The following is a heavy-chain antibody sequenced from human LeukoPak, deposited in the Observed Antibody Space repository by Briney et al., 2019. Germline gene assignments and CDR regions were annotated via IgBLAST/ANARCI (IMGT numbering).Heavy chain of an antibody. V-gene: IGHV1-18*01. CDR1: GGTFSSYA. CDR3: ARDYSASHGDY. J-gene: IGHJ4*02. D-gene: IGHD1-26*01. CDR2: ISAYNGNT. Sequence: PWASVNVSCTASGGTFSSYAISWVRQAPGQGLDWMGWISAYNGNTKDAQKFQGRVNMTIDTSTSTAYMELRSLRSDDTATYYCARDYSASHGDYWGQGTPVTVSS.